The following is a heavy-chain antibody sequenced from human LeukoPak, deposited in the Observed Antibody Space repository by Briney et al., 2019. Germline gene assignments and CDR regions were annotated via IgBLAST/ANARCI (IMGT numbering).Heavy chain of an antibody. CDR2: MNPNSGNT. D-gene: IGHD3-16*01. J-gene: IGHJ4*02. Sequence: ASVKVSCKASGYTFTNYDINWVRQATGQGLKGMGWMNPNSGNTGYAQKFQGSVTFTRDTSTSTAYMERSSLRSADTAVYNSARGRGSFRLIPGADYWGQGTLVTVSS. CDR3: ARGRGSFRLIPGADY. CDR1: GYTFTNYD. V-gene: IGHV1-8*03.